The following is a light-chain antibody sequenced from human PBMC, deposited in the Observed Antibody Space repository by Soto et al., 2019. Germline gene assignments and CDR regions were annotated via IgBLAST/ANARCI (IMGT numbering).Light chain of an antibody. Sequence: DIVLTQSPLSLPVTPGEPASISCRSSQSLLHSNGYNYLDWYLQKPGQSPHLLIYLGSNRASGVPDRFSGSGSGTDFTLEISRVEAEDVGVYYCMQALQTGVTFGPGTKVDIK. CDR3: MQALQTGVT. V-gene: IGKV2-28*01. CDR1: QSLLHSNGYNY. CDR2: LGS. J-gene: IGKJ3*01.